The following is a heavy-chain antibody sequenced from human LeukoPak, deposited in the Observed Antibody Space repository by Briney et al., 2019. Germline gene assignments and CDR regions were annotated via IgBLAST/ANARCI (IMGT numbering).Heavy chain of an antibody. V-gene: IGHV3-30*18. J-gene: IGHJ4*02. CDR3: AKDEVGATTGGYFDY. Sequence: GRSLRLSCAASGFTFSSYGMHWVRQAPGKGLEWVAVISYDGSNKYYADSVKGRFTISRDNSKNTLYLQMNSLRAEDTAVYYCAKDEVGATTGGYFDYWGQGTLVTVSS. CDR1: GFTFSSYG. CDR2: ISYDGSNK. D-gene: IGHD1-26*01.